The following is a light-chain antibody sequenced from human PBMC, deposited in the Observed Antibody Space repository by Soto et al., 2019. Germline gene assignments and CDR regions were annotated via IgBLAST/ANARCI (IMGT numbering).Light chain of an antibody. CDR3: QQSSNIPYT. V-gene: IGKV1-39*01. CDR1: QTISSS. CDR2: AAS. Sequence: DIQMTQSPSSLSASGGDRVTITCRASQTISSSLYWYQQSPGKAPKLLIYAASSLQRGVPSRFSGSGSGTDFTLTIRSLQPEDVATYYCQQSSNIPYTFGQGTKLEI. J-gene: IGKJ2*01.